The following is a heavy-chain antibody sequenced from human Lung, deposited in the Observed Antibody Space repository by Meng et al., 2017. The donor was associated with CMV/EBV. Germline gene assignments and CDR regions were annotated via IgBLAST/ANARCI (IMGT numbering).Heavy chain of an antibody. CDR1: GLTTISNYW. CDR2: IKQDGSEK. Sequence: GESLKISCAGSGLTTISNYWMSWVRQAPGKGLEWLANIKQDGSEKYYVDSVKGRFTISRDNTNKSLYLQMSSLRAEDTAVYYCAREGRYLAYWGQGTLVTFYS. D-gene: IGHD1-1*01. CDR3: AREGRYLAY. V-gene: IGHV3-7*01. J-gene: IGHJ4*02.